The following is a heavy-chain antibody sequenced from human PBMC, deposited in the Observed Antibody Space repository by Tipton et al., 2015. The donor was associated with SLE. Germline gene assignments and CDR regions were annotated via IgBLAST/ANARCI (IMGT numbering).Heavy chain of an antibody. D-gene: IGHD1-26*01. CDR1: GFAFDDYA. J-gene: IGHJ3*01. Sequence: SLRLSCSASGFAFDDYAMHWVRQVPGKGLEWVSGITWNSGDIGYADSVKGRFTISRDNADSFLYLQMNILRAEDTAVYYCARELIVGTKSAFDVWGQGTMVAVSS. CDR3: ARELIVGTKSAFDV. CDR2: ITWNSGDI. V-gene: IGHV3-9*01.